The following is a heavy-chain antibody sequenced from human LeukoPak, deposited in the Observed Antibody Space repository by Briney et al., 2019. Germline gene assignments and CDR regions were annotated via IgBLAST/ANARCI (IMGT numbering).Heavy chain of an antibody. CDR3: ASSYSSGWQYYYYYYMDV. CDR2: IYYSGST. CDR1: GGYISSYY. Sequence: SETLSLTCTVSGGYISSYYWSWIRQPPGKGLEWIGYIYYSGSTNYNPSLKSRVTISVDTSKNQFSLKLSSVTAADTAVYYCASSYSSGWQYYYYYYMDVWGKGTTVTVSS. J-gene: IGHJ6*03. D-gene: IGHD6-19*01. V-gene: IGHV4-59*01.